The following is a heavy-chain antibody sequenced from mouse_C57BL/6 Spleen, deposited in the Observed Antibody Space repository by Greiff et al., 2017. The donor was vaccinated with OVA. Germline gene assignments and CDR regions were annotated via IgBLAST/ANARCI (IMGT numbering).Heavy chain of an antibody. CDR3: ARDRGASLGYFDV. D-gene: IGHD2-10*02. CDR2: INYDGSST. V-gene: IGHV5-16*01. J-gene: IGHJ1*03. Sequence: EVKVVESEGGLVQPGSSMKLSCTASGFTFSDYYMAWVRQVPEKGLEWVANINYDGSSTYYLDSLKSRFIISRDNAKNILYLQMSSLKSEDTATYYCARDRGASLGYFDVWGTGTTVTVSS. CDR1: GFTFSDYY.